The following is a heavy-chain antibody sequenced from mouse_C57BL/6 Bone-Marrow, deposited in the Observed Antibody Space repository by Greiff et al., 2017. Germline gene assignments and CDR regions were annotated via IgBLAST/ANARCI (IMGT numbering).Heavy chain of an antibody. CDR3: TTIYYYGSSPLDY. CDR1: GFNIKDDY. CDR2: IDPENGDT. V-gene: IGHV14-4*01. Sequence: VQLQQSGAELVRPGASVKLSCTASGFNIKDDYMHWVKQRPEQGLEWIGWIDPENGDTEYASKFQGKATITADTSSNTAYLQLSSLTSEDTAVYYCTTIYYYGSSPLDYWVQGTTLTVSS. D-gene: IGHD1-1*01. J-gene: IGHJ2*01.